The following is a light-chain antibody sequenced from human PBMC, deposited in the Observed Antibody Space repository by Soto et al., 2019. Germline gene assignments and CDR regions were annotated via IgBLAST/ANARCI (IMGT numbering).Light chain of an antibody. CDR3: CSYTTSNTRQIV. Sequence: QSALTQPASVSGSPGQSITISCTRSGSDVGGYNYVSWYQQHPGKAPKFMIYDVSNRPSGVSNRFSGSKSGNTASLTISGLQAEDEADYYCCSYTTSNTRQIVFGTGT. CDR1: GSDVGGYNY. CDR2: DVS. V-gene: IGLV2-14*01. J-gene: IGLJ1*01.